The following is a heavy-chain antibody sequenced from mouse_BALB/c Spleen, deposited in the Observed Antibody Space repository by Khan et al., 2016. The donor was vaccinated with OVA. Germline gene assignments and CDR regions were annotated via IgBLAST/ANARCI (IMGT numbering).Heavy chain of an antibody. CDR1: GFTFSNYA. J-gene: IGHJ3*01. D-gene: IGHD1-1*01. V-gene: IGHV5-9-3*01. Sequence: EVELVESGGGLVKPGGPLKLSCAASGFTFSNYALSWVRQTPEKRLEWVTTISSGGDYTYYPDSVKGRFHISRDNAKNTLYLQMSSLRSEDTALYYCARHNYGPFAYWGQGTLVTVSA. CDR2: ISSGGDYT. CDR3: ARHNYGPFAY.